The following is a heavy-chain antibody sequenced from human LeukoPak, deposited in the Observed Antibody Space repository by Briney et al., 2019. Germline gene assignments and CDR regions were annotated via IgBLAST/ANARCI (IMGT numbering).Heavy chain of an antibody. CDR2: IYLGGNT. Sequence: ASETLSLTCAVSGGSITSSNWWSWVRPPPGKGLEWIGEIYLGGNTNYNPSLKSRVTISVDKSKTQFSLKLTSVTAADTAVYYCARNQEKAFGIWGQGTMVTVSS. V-gene: IGHV4-4*02. J-gene: IGHJ3*02. CDR1: GGSITSSNW. CDR3: ARNQEKAFGI.